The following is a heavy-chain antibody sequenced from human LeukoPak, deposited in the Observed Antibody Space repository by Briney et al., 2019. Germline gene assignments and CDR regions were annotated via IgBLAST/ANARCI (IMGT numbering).Heavy chain of an antibody. CDR2: ITSSSSYI. J-gene: IGHJ5*02. Sequence: GGSLRLSYAASGFTFSSYSMNWVRQAPGKGLEWVSSITSSSSYIYYADSVKGRFTISRDNAKNSLYLQMNSLRVEDTAVYYCAAIAAAFPWGQGTLVTVSS. CDR3: AAIAAAFP. V-gene: IGHV3-21*06. D-gene: IGHD6-13*01. CDR1: GFTFSSYS.